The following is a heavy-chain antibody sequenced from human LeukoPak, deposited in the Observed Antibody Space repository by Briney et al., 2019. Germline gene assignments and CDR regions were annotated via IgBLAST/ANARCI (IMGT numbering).Heavy chain of an antibody. J-gene: IGHJ4*02. Sequence: ASVKVSCKASRYTFTGYYIDWVRQAPGQGLEWMGWSNPNSGDTHYAQKFKGRVTMTRDTSISTGYMELSRLTSDDTALYYCARGGPSRGSGFYYFDSWGQGTPVTVSS. CDR1: RYTFTGYY. CDR2: SNPNSGDT. D-gene: IGHD6-19*01. CDR3: ARGGPSRGSGFYYFDS. V-gene: IGHV1-2*02.